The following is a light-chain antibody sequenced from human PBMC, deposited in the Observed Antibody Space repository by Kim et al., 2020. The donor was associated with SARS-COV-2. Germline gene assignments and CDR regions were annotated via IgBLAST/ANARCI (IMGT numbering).Light chain of an antibody. CDR2: DVS. V-gene: IGLV2-14*03. J-gene: IGLJ2*01. Sequence: GQSNTIACTGTSSHVGGYNYVSWYQQHPGKVPKLMIYDVSNRPSGVSNRFSGSKAGNTASLPISGLQAEDEADYYCSSYTSIATVVFGGGTQLTVL. CDR3: SSYTSIATVV. CDR1: SSHVGGYNY.